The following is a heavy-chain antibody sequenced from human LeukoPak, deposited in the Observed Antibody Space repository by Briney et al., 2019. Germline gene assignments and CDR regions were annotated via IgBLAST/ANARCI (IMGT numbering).Heavy chain of an antibody. D-gene: IGHD6-13*01. V-gene: IGHV1-18*01. J-gene: IGHJ4*02. CDR2: TNPYNGHS. Sequence: ASVKVSCKASGYTFTSYDINWVRQATGQGLEWMGWTNPYNGHSNSAQEFQDRVIMTTDASTTTGYMQLTSLRSDDSAVYFCAIGLLGDSSSSWYTDYWGQGALVTVSS. CDR3: AIGLLGDSSSSWYTDY. CDR1: GYTFTSYD.